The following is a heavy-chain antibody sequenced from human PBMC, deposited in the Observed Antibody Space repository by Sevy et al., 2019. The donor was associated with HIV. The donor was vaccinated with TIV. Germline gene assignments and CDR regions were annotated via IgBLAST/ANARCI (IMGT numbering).Heavy chain of an antibody. D-gene: IGHD3-22*01. CDR3: ATGAMIGGGFDY. Sequence: ASVKVSCKVSGYTLTELSMHWVRQAPGKGLEWMGGFDPEDGETIYAQKFQGRVTMTEDTSTDTAYMELSSLRFEDTAVYYCATGAMIGGGFDYWGQGTLVTVSS. J-gene: IGHJ4*02. V-gene: IGHV1-24*01. CDR2: FDPEDGET. CDR1: GYTLTELS.